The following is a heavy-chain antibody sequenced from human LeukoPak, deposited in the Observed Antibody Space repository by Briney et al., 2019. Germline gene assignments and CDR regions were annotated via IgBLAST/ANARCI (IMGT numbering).Heavy chain of an antibody. Sequence: SETLSLTCTVSSGSVSNSHYYWAWVRQPPGKGLEWLGSIFYSGNTHYNPSLKSPVTISIDTSKNQFSLKVSSVTAADTAIYYCARAGEWELLPGFDYWGQGTLVTVSS. D-gene: IGHD1-26*01. J-gene: IGHJ4*02. CDR3: ARAGEWELLPGFDY. V-gene: IGHV4-39*07. CDR1: SGSVSNSHYY. CDR2: IFYSGNT.